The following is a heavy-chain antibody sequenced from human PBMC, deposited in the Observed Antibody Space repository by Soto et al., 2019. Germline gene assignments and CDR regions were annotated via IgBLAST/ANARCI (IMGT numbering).Heavy chain of an antibody. J-gene: IGHJ4*02. V-gene: IGHV1-18*01. CDR1: GYIFTKHG. D-gene: IGHD5-18*01. CDR2: ISAHNGIT. Sequence: QVQLVQSGAELKEPGASVKVSCKASGYIFTKHGISWVRQAPGQGLEWMGWISAHNGITNYAQNRQDRITVTTDTSTSTAYMELRSLRPEDTAIYYCARVYGYGYGHFDFWGQGSLVTVSS. CDR3: ARVYGYGYGHFDF.